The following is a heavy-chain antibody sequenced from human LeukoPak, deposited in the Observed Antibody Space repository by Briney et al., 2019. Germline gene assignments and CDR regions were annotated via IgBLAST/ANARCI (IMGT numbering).Heavy chain of an antibody. V-gene: IGHV1-8*03. J-gene: IGHJ5*02. Sequence: ASVKVSCKASGYTFTSYDINWVRQATGQGLEWMGWMNPNSGNTGYAQKFQGRVTITRNTYISTAYMELSSLRSEDTAVYYCARGQRITIFGVVISRWFDPWGQGTLVTVSS. D-gene: IGHD3-3*01. CDR1: GYTFTSYD. CDR2: MNPNSGNT. CDR3: ARGQRITIFGVVISRWFDP.